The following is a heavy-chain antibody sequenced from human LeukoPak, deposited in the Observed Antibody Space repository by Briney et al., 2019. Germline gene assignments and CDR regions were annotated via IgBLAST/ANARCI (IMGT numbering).Heavy chain of an antibody. CDR1: GYSISSGYY. D-gene: IGHD5-24*01. Sequence: PSETLSLTCTVSGYSISSGYYWGWIRQPPGKGLGWIGSIYHSGSTYYNPSLKSRVTISVDTSKNQFSLKLSSVTAADTAVYYCAREIDVEMASGSAFDIWGQGTMVTVSS. J-gene: IGHJ3*02. CDR3: AREIDVEMASGSAFDI. CDR2: IYHSGST. V-gene: IGHV4-38-2*02.